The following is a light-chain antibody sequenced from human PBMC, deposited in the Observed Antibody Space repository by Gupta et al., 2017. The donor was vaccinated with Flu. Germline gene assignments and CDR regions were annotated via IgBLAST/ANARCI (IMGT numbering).Light chain of an antibody. CDR2: DAS. CDR1: QSVSSNH. Sequence: EIVLTQSPGTLSLSPGERATLSCRASQSVSSNHLTWYQQKPDQAPRLLIYDASSRATGIPDRFSSSGSGTDFTLTISRLEPEDFAVYYCQQYGSSSYTFGQGTKLEIK. CDR3: QQYGSSSYT. V-gene: IGKV3-20*01. J-gene: IGKJ2*01.